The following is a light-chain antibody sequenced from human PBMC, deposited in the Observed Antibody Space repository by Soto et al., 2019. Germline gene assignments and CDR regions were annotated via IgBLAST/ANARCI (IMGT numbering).Light chain of an antibody. J-gene: IGLJ2*01. Sequence: QSVLTQPPSASGTPGQRVTISCSGSSSNIGSATVNWYQHLPGTAPKLLIYVNNQRPSGVPDRFSGSKSGTSASLAISGLQSEDEADYYRATWDDSLKRVVFGGGTKLTVL. CDR3: ATWDDSLKRVV. CDR2: VNN. CDR1: SSNIGSAT. V-gene: IGLV1-44*01.